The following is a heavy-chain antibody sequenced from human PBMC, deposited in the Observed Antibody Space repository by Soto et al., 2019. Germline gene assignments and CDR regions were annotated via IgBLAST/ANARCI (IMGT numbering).Heavy chain of an antibody. CDR2: IYFTGNT. J-gene: IGHJ5*02. D-gene: IGHD6-25*01. CDR1: GGSITSSSHF. Sequence: SETLSLTCPASGGSITSSSHFWGWVRQPPGKGLEWIGTIYFTGNTYYTPSLKSRLTMSIDTSKNEFALRLNSVTAADTAVYYCAGQTFTIAAASYGRSNWFDPWGPGTLVTVSS. CDR3: AGQTFTIAAASYGRSNWFDP. V-gene: IGHV4-39*01.